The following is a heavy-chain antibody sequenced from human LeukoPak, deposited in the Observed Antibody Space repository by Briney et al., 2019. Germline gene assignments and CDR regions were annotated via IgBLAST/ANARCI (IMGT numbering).Heavy chain of an antibody. Sequence: SETLSLTCAVSGGSISSSNWWSWVRQPPGKGLEWIGEIYHSGSTNYNPSLKSRVTISVDKSKNQFSLKLRYVTAADTAAYYCAKYSSSWNIDYWGQGTLVTVSS. CDR3: AKYSSSWNIDY. V-gene: IGHV4-4*02. CDR2: IYHSGST. D-gene: IGHD6-13*01. CDR1: GGSISSSNW. J-gene: IGHJ4*02.